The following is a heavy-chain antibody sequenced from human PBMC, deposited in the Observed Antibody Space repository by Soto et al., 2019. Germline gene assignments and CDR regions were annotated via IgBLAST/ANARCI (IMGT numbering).Heavy chain of an antibody. CDR2: IWYDGSNK. J-gene: IGHJ4*02. Sequence: QVQLVESGGGVVQPGRSLRLSCAASGFTFSSYGMHWVRQAPGKGLEWVAVIWYDGSNKYYADSVKGRFTISRDNSKNTLYLQMNSLRAEDTAVYYCGRGPVSDSSSWFFDYWGQGTLVTVSS. D-gene: IGHD6-13*01. CDR1: GFTFSSYG. V-gene: IGHV3-33*01. CDR3: GRGPVSDSSSWFFDY.